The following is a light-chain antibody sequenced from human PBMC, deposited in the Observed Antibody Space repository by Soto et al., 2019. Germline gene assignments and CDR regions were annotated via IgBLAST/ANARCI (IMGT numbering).Light chain of an antibody. Sequence: DVVMTQSPLSLPVSLGQPASISCRSSQSLVYDDGNIYLNWFQQRPGQPPKRLLYKVSNRDSGVPDRFIGSGSGTDFTLKISRVEAEDVGVYYCMQGAHRPLTFGGGTKVEIK. J-gene: IGKJ4*01. CDR1: QSLVYDDGNIY. V-gene: IGKV2-30*01. CDR2: KVS. CDR3: MQGAHRPLT.